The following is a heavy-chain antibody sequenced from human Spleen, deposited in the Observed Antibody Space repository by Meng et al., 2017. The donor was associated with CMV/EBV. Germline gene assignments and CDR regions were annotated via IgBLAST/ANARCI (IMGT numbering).Heavy chain of an antibody. V-gene: IGHV4-59*01. CDR3: ARGAYDFWGYYYGMDV. Sequence: SETLSLTCTVSGGSISNYYWSWIRQPPGKGLEWIGYIYYSGTTNYNPSLKSRVTISVDTSKNQFSLKLSSVTAADTAVYYCARGAYDFWGYYYGMDVWGQGTTVTVSS. D-gene: IGHD3-3*01. J-gene: IGHJ6*02. CDR2: IYYSGTT. CDR1: GGSISNYY.